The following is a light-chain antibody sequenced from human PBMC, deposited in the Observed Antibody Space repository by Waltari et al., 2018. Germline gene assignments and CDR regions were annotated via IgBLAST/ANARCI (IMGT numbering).Light chain of an antibody. J-gene: IGLJ2*01. CDR1: ISNIGSNT. CDR3: AAWDDSLGGPV. V-gene: IGLV1-44*01. CDR2: SND. Sequence: QSLLTQPPSASGTPGQRVTISCSGGISNIGSNTINWYRQFPGTAPKVLIYSNDRRTSGVPERFSGSKSGTSASLAISGLQSEDEADNYCAAWDDSLGGPVFGGGTKLTVL.